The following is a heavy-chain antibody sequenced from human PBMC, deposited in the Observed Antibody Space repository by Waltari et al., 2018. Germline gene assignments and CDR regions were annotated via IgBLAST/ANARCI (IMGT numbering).Heavy chain of an antibody. J-gene: IGHJ4*02. CDR3: ARDEFLEWFDFDY. D-gene: IGHD3-3*01. CDR2: IYHSGST. V-gene: IGHV4-38-2*02. CDR1: GYSISSGYY. Sequence: QVQLQESGPGLVKPSETLSLTCAVSGYSISSGYYWGWIRQPPGKGLEWIGNIYHSGSTYYNPSLKSRVTISVDTSKNQFSLKLSSVTAADTAVYYCARDEFLEWFDFDYWGQGTLVTVSS.